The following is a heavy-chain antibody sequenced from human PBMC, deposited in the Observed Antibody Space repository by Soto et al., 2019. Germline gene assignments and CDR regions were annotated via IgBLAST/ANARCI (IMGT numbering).Heavy chain of an antibody. J-gene: IGHJ4*02. CDR1: GFTFSTYA. Sequence: EVQLLESGGGLVQPGGSLRLSCAASGFTFSTYAMSWVRQAPGKGLEWVSTITNSGAGTYYADSVKGRLTISRDNSKNTLYLQMNSLRAEDTAVYYCAKANLLGRGFQHYWGQGTLVTVSS. D-gene: IGHD2-15*01. V-gene: IGHV3-23*01. CDR2: ITNSGAGT. CDR3: AKANLLGRGFQHY.